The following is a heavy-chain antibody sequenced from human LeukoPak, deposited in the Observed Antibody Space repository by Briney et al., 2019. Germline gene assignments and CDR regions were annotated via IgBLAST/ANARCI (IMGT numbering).Heavy chain of an antibody. CDR2: IYSGGNT. J-gene: IGHJ4*02. D-gene: IGHD3-10*01. CDR3: AKDHGRDYYGSGRYDY. Sequence: PGGSLRLSCTVSGFPVSINSMSWVRQAPGKGLEWVSFIYSGGNTHYSDSVKGRFTISRDSSKNTLYLQMNSLRAEDTAVYYCAKDHGRDYYGSGRYDYWGQGTLVTVSS. CDR1: GFPVSINS. V-gene: IGHV3-53*01.